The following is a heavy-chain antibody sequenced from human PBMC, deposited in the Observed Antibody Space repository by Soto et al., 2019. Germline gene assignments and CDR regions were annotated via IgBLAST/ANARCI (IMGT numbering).Heavy chain of an antibody. V-gene: IGHV3-30*18. D-gene: IGHD3-10*01. Sequence: GGSLRLSCAASGFTFSSYGMHWVRQAPGKGLEWVAVISYDGSNKYYADSVKGRFTISRDNSKNTLYLQMNSLRAEDTTVYYCAKGSRITMVRGVKGMDVWGQGTTVTVSS. CDR1: GFTFSSYG. J-gene: IGHJ6*02. CDR3: AKGSRITMVRGVKGMDV. CDR2: ISYDGSNK.